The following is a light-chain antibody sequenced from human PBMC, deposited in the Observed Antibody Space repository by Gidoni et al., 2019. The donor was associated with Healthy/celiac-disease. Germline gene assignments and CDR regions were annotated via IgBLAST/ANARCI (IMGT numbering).Light chain of an antibody. V-gene: IGLV2-11*01. Sequence: QSALTQPRSVSGSPGQSVTISCTGTRSDVVGYNYVSWYQQHPGKAPKLMVYDVSKRPSWVPDRFSGSKSGNTASLTISGLQAEDEADYYCCSYAGSYTYVFGTGTKVTVL. J-gene: IGLJ1*01. CDR2: DVS. CDR3: CSYAGSYTYV. CDR1: RSDVVGYNY.